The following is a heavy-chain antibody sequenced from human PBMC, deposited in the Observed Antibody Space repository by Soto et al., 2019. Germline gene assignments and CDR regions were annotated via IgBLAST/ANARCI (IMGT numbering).Heavy chain of an antibody. Sequence: EVQLVESGGGLVQPGGSLRLSCAASGFTFNNFWMYWVRQTPEKGLVWVSGINSDGTTTIYADSVKGRFTISRDNAKNTLYLQMNSLTVEDTAIYYCVRDTRWGQGTLVTVSS. CDR1: GFTFNNFW. CDR2: INSDGTTT. V-gene: IGHV3-74*01. J-gene: IGHJ4*02. CDR3: VRDTR.